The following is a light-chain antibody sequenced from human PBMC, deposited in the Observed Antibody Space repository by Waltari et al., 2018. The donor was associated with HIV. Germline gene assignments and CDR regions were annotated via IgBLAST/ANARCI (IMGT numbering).Light chain of an antibody. J-gene: IGKJ2*01. Sequence: EIVMTQSPPTLSLSPGQRVTLSCRASQSISAKVAWYQQSPGQAPRLLIYEAATRPTGIPARFSGSGSGTEFTLTITSLQSEDFATYFCQQYDSGPRGITFGQGTMLEIK. CDR3: QQYDSGPRGIT. V-gene: IGKV3-15*01. CDR2: EAA. CDR1: QSISAK.